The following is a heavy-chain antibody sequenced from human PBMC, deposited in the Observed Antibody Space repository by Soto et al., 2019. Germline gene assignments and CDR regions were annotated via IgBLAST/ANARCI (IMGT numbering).Heavy chain of an antibody. Sequence: PSETLSLTCTVSGGCINNYYWSWIRKPPVKGLEWIGYIYYTGSTNYNPSLKSRVTMSVDTSKNQFSLSRLRSDDTAVYYCARDARFGESEPRGVWFDPWGQGTLVTVSS. V-gene: IGHV4-59*13. CDR2: IYYTGST. J-gene: IGHJ5*02. CDR1: GGCINNYY. D-gene: IGHD3-10*01. CDR3: ARDARFGESEPRGVWFDP.